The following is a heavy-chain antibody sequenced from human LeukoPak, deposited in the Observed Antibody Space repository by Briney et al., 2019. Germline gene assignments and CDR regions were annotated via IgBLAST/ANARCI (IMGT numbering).Heavy chain of an antibody. CDR1: GLIFNTFT. D-gene: IGHD6-19*01. J-gene: IGHJ4*02. CDR2: ISTDGNTI. CDR3: LASMGY. V-gene: IGHV3-48*01. Sequence: GGSLRLSCTASGLIFNTFTVNWVRQTPGKGPEWVAYISTDGNTIYYADFVEGRFTISRDNAKDSSSLQMNGLRVEDTAVYYCLASMGYWGQGTLVTVSS.